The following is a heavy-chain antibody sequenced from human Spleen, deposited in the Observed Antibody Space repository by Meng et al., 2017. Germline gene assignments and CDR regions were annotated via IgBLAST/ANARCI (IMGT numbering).Heavy chain of an antibody. Sequence: GGSLRLSCAASGFTFSSYSMNWVRQAPGKGLEWVSSISSSSSYIYYADSVKGRFTISRDNAKNSLYLQMNSLRSEDTAVYYCATMVGGSYFYAFDIWGQGTMVTVSS. V-gene: IGHV3-21*04. CDR3: ATMVGGSYFYAFDI. D-gene: IGHD1-26*01. CDR1: GFTFSSYS. J-gene: IGHJ3*02. CDR2: ISSSSSYI.